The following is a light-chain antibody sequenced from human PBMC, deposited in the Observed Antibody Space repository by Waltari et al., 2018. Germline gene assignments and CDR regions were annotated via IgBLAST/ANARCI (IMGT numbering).Light chain of an antibody. CDR2: YYS. V-gene: IGLV3-21*01. CDR3: QVWESYGDHLVV. Sequence: SYVLTQPPSVSVAPGKTARITCGGRNIGSKNVNWYQQKPGTAPILVIYYYSDRPSGFPERFSGSNSGNTATLTISRVEAGDEADYYCQVWESYGDHLVVFGGGTNLTVV. J-gene: IGLJ2*01. CDR1: NIGSKN.